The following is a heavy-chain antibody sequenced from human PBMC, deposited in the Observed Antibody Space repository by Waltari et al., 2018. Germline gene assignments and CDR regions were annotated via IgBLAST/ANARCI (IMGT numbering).Heavy chain of an antibody. Sequence: QVQLQESGPGLVKPSETLSLTCAVSGYSISSGYYWGWIRQPPGKGLEWIGSIYHSGSTYYNPSLKSRVTISVDTSKNQFSLKLSSVTAADTAVYYCATTVTTDNWFDPWGQGTLVTVSS. CDR1: GYSISSGYY. D-gene: IGHD4-17*01. J-gene: IGHJ5*02. V-gene: IGHV4-38-2*01. CDR2: IYHSGST. CDR3: ATTVTTDNWFDP.